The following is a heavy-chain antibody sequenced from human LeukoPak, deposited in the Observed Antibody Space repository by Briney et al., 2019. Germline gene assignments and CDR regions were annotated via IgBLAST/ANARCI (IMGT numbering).Heavy chain of an antibody. D-gene: IGHD2-2*01. Sequence: GASVKVSCKASGYTFTGYYMKWWRQAPGHGLEWMRWINTYSGDRNYEQKFQGRVSMTGATSISTGYMELRRLQSDDTAVYYCARDGACSSTSSQSFDYWGQGTLVTVSS. CDR2: INTYSGDR. CDR3: ARDGACSSTSSQSFDY. V-gene: IGHV1-2*02. J-gene: IGHJ4*02. CDR1: GYTFTGYY.